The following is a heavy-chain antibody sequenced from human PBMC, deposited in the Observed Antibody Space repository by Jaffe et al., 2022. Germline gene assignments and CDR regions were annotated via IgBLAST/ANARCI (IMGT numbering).Heavy chain of an antibody. D-gene: IGHD6-13*01. Sequence: QVQLQQWGAGLLKPSETLSLTCAVYGGSFSGYYWSWIRQPPGKGLEWIGEINHSGSTNYNPSLKSRVTISVDTSKNQFSLKLSSVTAADTAVYYCARKKLSSWYGSSGNWFDPWGQGTLVTVSS. V-gene: IGHV4-34*01. J-gene: IGHJ5*02. CDR3: ARKKLSSWYGSSGNWFDP. CDR1: GGSFSGYY. CDR2: INHSGST.